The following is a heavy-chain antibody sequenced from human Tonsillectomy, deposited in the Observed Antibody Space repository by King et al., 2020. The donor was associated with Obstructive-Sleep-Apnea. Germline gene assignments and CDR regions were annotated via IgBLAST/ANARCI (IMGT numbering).Heavy chain of an antibody. D-gene: IGHD5-24*01. CDR1: GGSISRSNYY. CDR3: ARDDGYSLFDY. Sequence: QLQESGPGLVNPSETLSLTCTVSGGSISRSNYYWGGICQPPGKGLEWIGSIYYSGRTYYNPSLNSLVIISVDTSKNQSSLKLRSVTAADTAVYYCARDDGYSLFDYWGQGTLVTVSS. CDR2: IYYSGRT. J-gene: IGHJ4*02. V-gene: IGHV4-39*07.